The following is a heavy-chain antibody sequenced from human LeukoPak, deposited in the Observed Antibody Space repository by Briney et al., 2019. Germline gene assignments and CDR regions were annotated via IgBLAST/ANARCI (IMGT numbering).Heavy chain of an antibody. D-gene: IGHD3-9*01. J-gene: IGHJ6*03. CDR2: IRYDGSNK. Sequence: PGGSLRLSCAASGFTFSSYGMHWVRQAPGKGLEWVAFIRYDGSNKYYADSVKGRFTISRDNSKNTLYLQMNSLRAEDTAVYYCAKDQIRYSYVYYMDVWGKGTTVTISS. V-gene: IGHV3-30*02. CDR3: AKDQIRYSYVYYMDV. CDR1: GFTFSSYG.